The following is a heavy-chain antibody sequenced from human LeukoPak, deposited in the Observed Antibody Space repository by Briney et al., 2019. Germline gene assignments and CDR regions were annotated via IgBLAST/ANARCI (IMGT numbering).Heavy chain of an antibody. CDR3: ARYMVRGVRRYYFDY. CDR1: RYTFTSYG. V-gene: IGHV1-18*01. D-gene: IGHD3-10*01. CDR2: ISAYNGNT. J-gene: IGHJ4*02. Sequence: ASVKVSCKASRYTFTSYGISWVRQAPGQGLEWMGWISAYNGNTNYAQKLQGRVTMTTDTSTSTAYMELRSLRSDDTAVYYCARYMVRGVRRYYFDYWGQGTLVTVSS.